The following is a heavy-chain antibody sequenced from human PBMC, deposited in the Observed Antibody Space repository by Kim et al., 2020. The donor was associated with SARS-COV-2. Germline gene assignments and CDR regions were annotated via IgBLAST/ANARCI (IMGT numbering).Heavy chain of an antibody. CDR2: IYSGGST. J-gene: IGHJ6*02. Sequence: GGSLRLSCAASGFTVSSNYMSWVRQAPGKGLEWVSVIYSGGSTYYADSVKGRFTISRDNSKNTLYLQMNSLRAEDTAVYYCARDNWNDKYGMDVWGQGTTVTVSS. CDR1: GFTVSSNY. D-gene: IGHD1-20*01. CDR3: ARDNWNDKYGMDV. V-gene: IGHV3-66*02.